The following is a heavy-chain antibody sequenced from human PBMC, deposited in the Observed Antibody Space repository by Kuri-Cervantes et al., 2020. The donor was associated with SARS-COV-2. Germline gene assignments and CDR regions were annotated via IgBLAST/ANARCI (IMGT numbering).Heavy chain of an antibody. CDR3: AGFYYYDSSGFAANYYYMDV. Sequence: SETLSLTCTVPGGSISSSSYYWGWIRQPPGKGLEWIGSMYHSGSTYYNPSLKSRLTISVDTSKNQFSLKLSSVTAADTAVYYCAGFYYYDSSGFAANYYYMDVWGKGTTVTVSS. CDR2: MYHSGST. V-gene: IGHV4-39*01. J-gene: IGHJ6*03. D-gene: IGHD3-22*01. CDR1: GGSISSSSYY.